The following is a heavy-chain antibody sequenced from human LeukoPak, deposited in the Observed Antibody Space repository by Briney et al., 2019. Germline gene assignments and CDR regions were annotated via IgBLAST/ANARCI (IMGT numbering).Heavy chain of an antibody. D-gene: IGHD3-10*01. CDR1: WDSVSTNSAA. CDR2: TYYRSNWYN. CDR3: ARDRGRYIDL. V-gene: IGHV6-1*01. Sequence: SQTLSLTCAISWDSVSTNSAAWNWIRQSPSRGLEWMGRTYYRSNWYNDYAVSVKIRITIKPDTFKNQFSLQLNSVTPEDTAVYYCARDRGRYIDLWGRGTLVTVSS. J-gene: IGHJ2*01.